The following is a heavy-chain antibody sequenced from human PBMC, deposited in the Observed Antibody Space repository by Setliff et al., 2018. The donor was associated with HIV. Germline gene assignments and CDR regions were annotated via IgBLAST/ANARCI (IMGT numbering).Heavy chain of an antibody. J-gene: IGHJ6*03. Sequence: GSLRLSCVASGFTFSDYYMSWIRQAPGKGLEWVSYIRSDGYTIYYADSVKGRFTISRDNAKNSLYLQMNSLRAEDTALYYCVREDIVTTGGRLDYYMDVWGKGTTVTVSS. CDR2: IRSDGYTI. CDR3: VREDIVTTGGRLDYYMDV. D-gene: IGHD5-12*01. V-gene: IGHV3-11*01. CDR1: GFTFSDYY.